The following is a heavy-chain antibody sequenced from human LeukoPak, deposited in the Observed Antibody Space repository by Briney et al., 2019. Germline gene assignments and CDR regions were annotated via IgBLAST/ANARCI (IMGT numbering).Heavy chain of an antibody. CDR3: ARGVSFREKQLAPQAGVYFDL. J-gene: IGHJ2*01. D-gene: IGHD6-6*01. V-gene: IGHV3-23*01. CDR1: GFTFSSYA. Sequence: PGGSLRLSCAASGFTFSSYAMSWVRQAPGKGLEWVSAISGSDGSTYYADSVKGRFTISRGNSKNTLYLQMNSLRAEDTAVYYCARGVSFREKQLAPQAGVYFDLWGRGTLVTVSS. CDR2: ISGSDGST.